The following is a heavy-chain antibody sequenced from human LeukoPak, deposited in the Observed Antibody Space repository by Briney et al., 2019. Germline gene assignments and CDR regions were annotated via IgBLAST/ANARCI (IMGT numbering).Heavy chain of an antibody. CDR1: GGSFSGYY. CDR3: RIKLPHSPFDY. D-gene: IGHD5-18*01. CDR2: INHSGST. Sequence: PSETLFLTCAVYGGSFSGYYWSWIRQPPGKGLEWIGEINHSGSTNYNPSLKSRVTISVDTSKNQFSLKLSSVTAADTAVYYCRIKLPHSPFDYWGQGTLVTVSS. V-gene: IGHV4-34*01. J-gene: IGHJ4*02.